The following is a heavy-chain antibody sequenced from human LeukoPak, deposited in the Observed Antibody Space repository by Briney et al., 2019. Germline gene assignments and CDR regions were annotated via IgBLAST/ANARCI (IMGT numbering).Heavy chain of an antibody. CDR1: GGSISSSSYY. J-gene: IGHJ3*02. CDR2: IYYSGST. V-gene: IGHV4-39*01. Sequence: PSETLSLTCTVSGGSISSSSYYWGWIRQPPGKGLEWIGSIYYSGSTYYNPSLKSRVTISVDTSKHQFSLKLSSVTAADTAVHYCASRGELRYFDWLFNGDAFDIWGQGTMVTVSS. D-gene: IGHD3-9*01. CDR3: ASRGELRYFDWLFNGDAFDI.